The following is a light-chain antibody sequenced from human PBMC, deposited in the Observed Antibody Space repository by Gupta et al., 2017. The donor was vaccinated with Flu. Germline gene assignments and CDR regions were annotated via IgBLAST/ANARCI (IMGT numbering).Light chain of an antibody. Sequence: DIVMTPSPASLAVSLGGGATINCKSSQSVLYSSNNKNCLAWYQQKHGQPPRLLFNSASTRASGVTDRCSGSGSGTDVTITISSLQADDVAVYYCHQYYDTPQTFGQGTKVEIK. CDR1: QSVLYSSNNKNC. CDR3: HQYYDTPQT. J-gene: IGKJ1*01. CDR2: SAS. V-gene: IGKV4-1*01.